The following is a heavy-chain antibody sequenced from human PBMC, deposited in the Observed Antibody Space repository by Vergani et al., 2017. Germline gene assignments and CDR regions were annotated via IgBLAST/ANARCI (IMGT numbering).Heavy chain of an antibody. CDR1: GFTFGDYA. CDR3: VRVKGSNWNDHLYDI. J-gene: IGHJ3*02. Sequence: EVQLVESGGGLVQPGRSLRLSCTASGFTFGDYAMSWVRQAPGKGLEWVGRIRNKANDYTTQYAASVKGRFTISRDDSKSYLYLQMNSLQTEDTALYYCVRVKGSNWNDHLYDIWGQGTLVTVSS. CDR2: IRNKANDYTT. D-gene: IGHD1-1*01. V-gene: IGHV3-49*04.